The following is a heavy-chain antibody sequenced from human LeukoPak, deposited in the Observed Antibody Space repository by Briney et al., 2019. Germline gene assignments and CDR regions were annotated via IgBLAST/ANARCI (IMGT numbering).Heavy chain of an antibody. D-gene: IGHD1-26*01. Sequence: PGGSLRLAWAASGFTFSSYAMGWVRQAPGKGLEWVSAISGSGGSTYYADSVKGRFTISRDNSKNTLYLQMNSLRAEDTAVYYCAPSLKWEPPYYFDYWGQGTLVTVSS. V-gene: IGHV3-23*01. CDR3: APSLKWEPPYYFDY. J-gene: IGHJ4*02. CDR2: ISGSGGST. CDR1: GFTFSSYA.